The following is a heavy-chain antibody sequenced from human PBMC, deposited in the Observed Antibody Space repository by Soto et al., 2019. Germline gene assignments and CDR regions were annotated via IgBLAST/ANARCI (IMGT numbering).Heavy chain of an antibody. CDR2: IWYDGSNK. J-gene: IGHJ2*01. D-gene: IGHD5-12*01. CDR1: GFTFSSYG. Sequence: QVQLVESGGGVVQPGRSLRLSCAASGFTFSSYGMHWVRQAPGKGLEWVAVIWYDGSNKYYADSVKGRFTISRDNSKNTLYLQMNSLRAEDTAVYYCARARSYSGYDPGWYFDLWGRGTLVTVSS. CDR3: ARARSYSGYDPGWYFDL. V-gene: IGHV3-33*01.